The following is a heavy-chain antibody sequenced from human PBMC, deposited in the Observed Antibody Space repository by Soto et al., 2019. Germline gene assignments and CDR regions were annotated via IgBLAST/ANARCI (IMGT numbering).Heavy chain of an antibody. D-gene: IGHD6-6*01. V-gene: IGHV4-34*01. Sequence: QVQLQQWGAGLLKPSETLSLTCAVYGGSFSGYYWSWIRQPPGKGLEWIGEINHSGSTNYNPSLKSRVTISVDTSKNQFSLKLSSVTAADTAVYYCAREPFRIAARTAFDIWGQGTMVTVSS. CDR1: GGSFSGYY. CDR3: AREPFRIAARTAFDI. CDR2: INHSGST. J-gene: IGHJ3*02.